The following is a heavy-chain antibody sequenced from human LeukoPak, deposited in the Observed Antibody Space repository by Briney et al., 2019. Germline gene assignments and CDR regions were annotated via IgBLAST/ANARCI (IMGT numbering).Heavy chain of an antibody. CDR2: IYYNGST. CDR1: GGSISSGDYY. D-gene: IGHD1-26*01. Sequence: SQTLSLTCTVSGGSISSGDYYWSWIRQPPGKGLEWIGSIYYNGSTYYNPSLKSRVTISVDTSKNQFSLKLNSMTAADTAVYYCARQGGVGATGGPDYWDQGTQVTVSS. V-gene: IGHV4-39*01. CDR3: ARQGGVGATGGPDY. J-gene: IGHJ4*02.